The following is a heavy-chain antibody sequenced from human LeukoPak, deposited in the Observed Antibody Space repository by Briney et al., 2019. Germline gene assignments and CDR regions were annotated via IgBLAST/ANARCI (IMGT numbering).Heavy chain of an antibody. CDR3: AKDGYCSSISCYRPDY. D-gene: IGHD2-2*02. V-gene: IGHV3-23*01. CDR2: ISGSGYST. CDR1: GFTFSTYA. Sequence: GGSLRLSCAASGFTFSTYAMSWVRQAPGKGLEWVSVISGSGYSTYYADSVKGRFTISRDNSKNSLYLQTNSLRAEDTAVYYCAKDGYCSSISCYRPDYWGQGALVTVSS. J-gene: IGHJ4*02.